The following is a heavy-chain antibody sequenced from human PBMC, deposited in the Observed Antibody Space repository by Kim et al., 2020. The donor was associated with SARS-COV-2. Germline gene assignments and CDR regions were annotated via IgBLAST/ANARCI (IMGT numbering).Heavy chain of an antibody. CDR2: ISYDGSNK. CDR1: GFTFSSYA. CDR3: ARDSGFIAVAGEFIY. J-gene: IGHJ4*01. V-gene: IGHV3-30-3*01. D-gene: IGHD6-19*01. Sequence: GGSLRLSCAASGFTFSSYAMHWVRQAPGKGLEWVAVISYDGSNKYYADSVKGRFTISRDNSKNTLYLQMNSLRAEDTAVYYCARDSGFIAVAGEFIYWG.